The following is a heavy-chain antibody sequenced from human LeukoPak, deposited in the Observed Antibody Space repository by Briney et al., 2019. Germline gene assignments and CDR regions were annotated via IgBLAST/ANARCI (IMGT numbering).Heavy chain of an antibody. Sequence: ETLSLXCTVSGGSISSYYWSWIRQPAGKGLEWIGRIYTSGSTYYNPSLKSRVTISVDTSKNQFSLKLSSVTAADTAVYYCGXXXRXXQLPRDRYYYYYYMDVWGKGTTVTVSS. CDR3: GXXXRXXQLPRDRYYYYYYMDV. D-gene: IGHD6-13*01. CDR2: IYTSGST. CDR1: GGSISSYY. J-gene: IGHJ6*03. V-gene: IGHV4-4*07.